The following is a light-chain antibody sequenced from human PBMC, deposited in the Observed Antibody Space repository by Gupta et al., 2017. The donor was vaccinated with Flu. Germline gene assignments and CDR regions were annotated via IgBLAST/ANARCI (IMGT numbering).Light chain of an antibody. CDR2: KAS. CDR1: QSISSW. V-gene: IGKV1-5*03. Sequence: PSTLSASVGDRVTITCRASQSISSWLAWYQRKPGRAPELLIHKASTLQSGVPSRFSGSGSGTEFTLTISSLQPDDFATYYCQQYDSSPYTFGQGTKLEIK. J-gene: IGKJ2*01. CDR3: QQYDSSPYT.